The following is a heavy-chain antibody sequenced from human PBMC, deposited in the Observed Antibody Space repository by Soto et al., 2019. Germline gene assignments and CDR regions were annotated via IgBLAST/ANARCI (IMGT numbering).Heavy chain of an antibody. CDR1: GFTFNYYW. Sequence: EVQLVESGGGLVQPGGSLRVSCAASGFTFNYYWMHWVRQAPGKGLVWVSRINTDGSSTTYADSVKGRFTISRDNAKNSVYREITILCAEDRAVYYCQRVPGAYYPFVYGGEEPLVTFPS. J-gene: IGHJ4*02. CDR3: QRVPGAYYPFVY. V-gene: IGHV3-74*01. CDR2: INTDGSST. D-gene: IGHD3-3*01.